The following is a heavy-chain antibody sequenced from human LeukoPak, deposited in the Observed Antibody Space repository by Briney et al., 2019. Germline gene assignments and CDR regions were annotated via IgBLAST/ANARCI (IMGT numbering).Heavy chain of an antibody. J-gene: IGHJ6*02. CDR1: GYTFTGYY. V-gene: IGHV1-2*02. D-gene: IGHD2-15*01. CDR2: INPNSGGT. Sequence: GASLKVSCKASGYTFTGYYMHWLRQAPGQGLQWIGWINPNSGGTNYAQKFQGRVTMTRDTSISTAYMELSRLRSDDTAVYYCAREKVVDGGYGMDVWGQGTTVTVSS. CDR3: AREKVVDGGYGMDV.